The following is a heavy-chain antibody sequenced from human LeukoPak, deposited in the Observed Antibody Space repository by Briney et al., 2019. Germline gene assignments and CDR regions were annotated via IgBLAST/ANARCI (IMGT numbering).Heavy chain of an antibody. CDR1: GFTFSSYA. J-gene: IGHJ5*02. CDR2: IYSGGST. CDR3: ARDDSSGYYYANWFDP. D-gene: IGHD3-22*01. V-gene: IGHV3-66*01. Sequence: GGSLRLSCAASGFTFSSYAMSWVRQAPGKGLEWVSVIYSGGSTYYADSVKGRFTISRDNAKNSLYLQMNSLRAEDTAVYYCARDDSSGYYYANWFDPWGQGTLVTVSS.